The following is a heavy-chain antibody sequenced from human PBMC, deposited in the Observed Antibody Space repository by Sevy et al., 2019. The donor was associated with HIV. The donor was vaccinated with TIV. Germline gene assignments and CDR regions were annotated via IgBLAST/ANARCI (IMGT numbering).Heavy chain of an antibody. CDR1: GFTFSSYA. CDR2: ISGSDT. CDR3: GKRWELDY. D-gene: IGHD3-10*01. J-gene: IGHJ4*02. Sequence: GGSLRLSCAASGFTFSSYAMNWVRQAPGKGLEWVSTISGSDTYYADSVKGRFTISRDNSRNTLYLQMNSLRAGDTAVYYCGKRWELDYLGQGTPVTVSS. V-gene: IGHV3-23*01.